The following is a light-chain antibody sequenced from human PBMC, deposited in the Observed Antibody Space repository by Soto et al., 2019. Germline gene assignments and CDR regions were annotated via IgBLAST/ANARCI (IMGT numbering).Light chain of an antibody. CDR1: QSISSN. Sequence: EIVMTQSPATLSLSPGERATLSCRANQSISSNLAWYQQKPGQAPRLLIYGAATRATGIPDRFSGSGSETDFTLTISRLEPEDFAVYYCQQYVSSPFTFGPGTKVDI. CDR3: QQYVSSPFT. CDR2: GAA. V-gene: IGKV3-20*01. J-gene: IGKJ3*01.